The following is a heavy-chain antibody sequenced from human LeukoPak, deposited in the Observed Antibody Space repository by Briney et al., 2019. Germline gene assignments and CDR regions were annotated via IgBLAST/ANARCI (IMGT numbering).Heavy chain of an antibody. CDR2: INHSGST. CDR3: ARERNMGQNTVRGVIRDY. V-gene: IGHV4-34*01. CDR1: GGSFSGYY. Sequence: PSETLFLTCAVYGGSFSGYYWSWIRQPPGKGLEWIGEINHSGSTNYNPSLKSRVTISVDTSKNQFSLKLSSVTAADTAVYYCARERNMGQNTVRGVIRDYWGQGTLVTVSS. D-gene: IGHD3-10*01. J-gene: IGHJ4*02.